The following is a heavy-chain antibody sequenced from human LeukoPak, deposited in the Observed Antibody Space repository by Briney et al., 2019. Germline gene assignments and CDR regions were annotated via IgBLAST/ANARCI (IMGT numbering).Heavy chain of an antibody. J-gene: IGHJ4*02. CDR1: GFPFSSYW. D-gene: IGHD5-24*01. CDR2: IKQDGSKK. CDR3: TRVGYIDEGIDY. V-gene: IGHV3-7*04. Sequence: PGGSLRLSCVASGFPFSSYWMTWVRQAPGKGLEWVANIKQDGSKKSHVDSVKGRFTFSRDNAKNSLYLQMNSLRAEDTAMYYCTRVGYIDEGIDYWGQGTLVTVSS.